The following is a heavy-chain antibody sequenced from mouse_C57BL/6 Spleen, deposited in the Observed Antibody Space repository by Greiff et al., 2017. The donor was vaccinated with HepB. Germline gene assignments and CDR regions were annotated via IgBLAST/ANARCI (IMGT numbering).Heavy chain of an antibody. Sequence: QVQLKESGAELVKPGASVKLSCKASGYTFTEYTIHWVKQRSGQGLEWIGWFYPGSGSIKYNEKFKDKATLTADKSSSTVYMELSRLTSEDSAVYFCARHEIYYGTQYYFDYWGQGTTLTVSS. CDR2: FYPGSGSI. J-gene: IGHJ2*01. V-gene: IGHV1-62-2*01. CDR1: GYTFTEYT. CDR3: ARHEIYYGTQYYFDY. D-gene: IGHD2-1*01.